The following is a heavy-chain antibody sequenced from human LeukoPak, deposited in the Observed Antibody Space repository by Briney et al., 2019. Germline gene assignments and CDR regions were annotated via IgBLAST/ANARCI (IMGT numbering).Heavy chain of an antibody. V-gene: IGHV1-2*02. Sequence: ASVKVSCKASGYTFTGYYMHWVRRAPGQGLEWMGWINPNSGGTNYAQKFQGRVTMTRDTSISTAYMELSRLRSDDTAVYYCARELTPYYYDSSGYYPFDYWGQGTLVTVSS. CDR1: GYTFTGYY. J-gene: IGHJ4*02. CDR2: INPNSGGT. CDR3: ARELTPYYYDSSGYYPFDY. D-gene: IGHD3-22*01.